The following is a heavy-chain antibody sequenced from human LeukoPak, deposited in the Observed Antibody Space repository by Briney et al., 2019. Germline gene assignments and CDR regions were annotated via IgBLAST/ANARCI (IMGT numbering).Heavy chain of an antibody. J-gene: IGHJ3*01. CDR3: AKGYSGLLIYALDV. Sequence: GGSLRLSCAGSGFTFSDHYIDWVRQAPGKGPEWVGRSRNKGNSDITEYAASVKGRFSISRDDSKNLQFLQMNSLRTEDTAVYYCAKGYSGLLIYALDVWGQGTGVTVSS. CDR1: GFTFSDHY. CDR2: SRNKGNSDIT. D-gene: IGHD1-26*01. V-gene: IGHV3-72*01.